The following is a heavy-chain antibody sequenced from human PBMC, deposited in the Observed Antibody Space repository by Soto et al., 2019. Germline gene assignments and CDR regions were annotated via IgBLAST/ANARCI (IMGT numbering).Heavy chain of an antibody. CDR1: GFTFGGYA. Sequence: GGSLRLSCTASGFTFGGYAMSWFRQAPGKGLEWVGFIRSKAYGGTTEYAASVKGRFTISRDDSKSIAYLQMNSLKTEDTAVYYCTRVGMGALYYFDYWGQGTLVTVSS. V-gene: IGHV3-49*03. J-gene: IGHJ4*02. CDR2: IRSKAYGGTT. D-gene: IGHD1-26*01. CDR3: TRVGMGALYYFDY.